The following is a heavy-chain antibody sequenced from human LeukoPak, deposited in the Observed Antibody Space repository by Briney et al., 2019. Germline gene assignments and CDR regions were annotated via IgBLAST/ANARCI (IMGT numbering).Heavy chain of an antibody. D-gene: IGHD2-8*01. CDR3: AKSLYPDAFDI. CDR1: GFTFRSHD. CDR2: GRFDGSDK. J-gene: IGHJ3*02. V-gene: IGHV3-30*02. Sequence: PGGSLRLSCAASGFTFRSHDMHWVRQAPGKGLEWVTFGRFDGSDKNYADSVKGRFTISRDNSKNTLSLQMISLRAEDTAVYYCAKSLYPDAFDIWGQGTMVTVS.